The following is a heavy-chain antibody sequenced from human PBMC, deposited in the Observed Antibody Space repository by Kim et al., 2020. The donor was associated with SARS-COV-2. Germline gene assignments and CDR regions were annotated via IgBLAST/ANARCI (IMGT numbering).Heavy chain of an antibody. CDR3: ARAYNARSFDY. V-gene: IGHV4-38-2*02. CDR2: KHYAESP. J-gene: IGHJ4*02. CDR1: SYSISSGYY. Sequence: SETLSLTCTVSSYSISSGYYWGWVRQPPGEGLEWIGTKHYAESPSYNPSLKSRVTVSVDTSKNQFSLTLASVTAAATALYYCARAYNARSFDYWGQGAL. D-gene: IGHD3-10*01.